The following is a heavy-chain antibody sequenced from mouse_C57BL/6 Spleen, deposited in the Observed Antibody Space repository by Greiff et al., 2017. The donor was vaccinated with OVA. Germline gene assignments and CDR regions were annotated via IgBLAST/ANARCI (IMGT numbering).Heavy chain of an antibody. D-gene: IGHD2-4*01. Sequence: GGGLVQPKGSLKLSCAASGFSFNTYAMNWVRQAPGKGLEWVARIRSKSNNYATYYADSVKDRFTISRDDSESMLYLQMNNLKTEDTAMYYCVRPSYYDYDGYYYAMDYWGQGTSVTVSS. CDR3: VRPSYYDYDGYYYAMDY. CDR1: GFSFNTYA. J-gene: IGHJ4*01. V-gene: IGHV10-1*01. CDR2: IRSKSNNYAT.